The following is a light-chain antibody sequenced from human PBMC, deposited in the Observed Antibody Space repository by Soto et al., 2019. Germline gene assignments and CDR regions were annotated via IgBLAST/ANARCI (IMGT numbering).Light chain of an antibody. V-gene: IGKV1-5*03. CDR3: QQYNTYSPWT. Sequence: DIQMTQSPSTLSASIGDRVTITCRASQTISSWLAWYQQKPGKAPNLLISKASDLESGVPSRFSGSGSGTEFTLTISFLQPDDFATYYCQQYNTYSPWTFGQGTKVDIK. CDR2: KAS. CDR1: QTISSW. J-gene: IGKJ1*01.